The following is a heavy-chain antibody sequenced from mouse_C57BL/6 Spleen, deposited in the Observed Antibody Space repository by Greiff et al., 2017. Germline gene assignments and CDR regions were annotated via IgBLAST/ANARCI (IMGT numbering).Heavy chain of an antibody. J-gene: IGHJ4*01. CDR1: GYTFTSYG. D-gene: IGHD1-1*01. CDR2: IYPRSGNT. V-gene: IGHV1-81*01. Sequence: QVQLQQSGAELARPGASVKLSCKASGYTFTSYGISWVKQRTGQGLEWIGEIYPRSGNTYYNEKFKGKATLTADKSSSTAYMELRSLTSEDSAVYFCARSSYDGNSHRYYAMDYWGQGTSVTVSS. CDR3: ARSSYDGNSHRYYAMDY.